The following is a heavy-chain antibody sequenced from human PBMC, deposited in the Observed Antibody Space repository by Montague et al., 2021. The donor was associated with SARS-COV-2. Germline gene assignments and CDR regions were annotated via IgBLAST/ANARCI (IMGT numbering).Heavy chain of an antibody. J-gene: IGHJ4*02. CDR2: IYYSERT. CDR1: NGSISTNSYY. Sequence: SETLSLTCTVSNGSISTNSYYWGWIRQPPGKGLEWIASIYYSERTYYNSSLKSRVTISIDTSKNQFSLKLSSVTAADTAVYYCARGYWERYFDNWGQGTLVTVSS. V-gene: IGHV4-39*07. CDR3: ARGYWERYFDN. D-gene: IGHD1-1*01.